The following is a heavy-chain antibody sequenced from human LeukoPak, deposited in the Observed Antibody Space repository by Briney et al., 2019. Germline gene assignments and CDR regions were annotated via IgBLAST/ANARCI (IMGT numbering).Heavy chain of an antibody. D-gene: IGHD6-13*01. J-gene: IGHJ6*03. CDR2: IDTDGSTT. CDR3: ARVIAAAGTNYYYMDV. V-gene: IGHV3-74*01. Sequence: GGSLRLSCAASGFTFSSYWMHWVRQAPGKGLVWASRIDTDGSTTSYADSVKGRFTISRDNAKNTLYLQMSSLRAEDTALYHCARVIAAAGTNYYYMDVWGKGTTVTVSS. CDR1: GFTFSSYW.